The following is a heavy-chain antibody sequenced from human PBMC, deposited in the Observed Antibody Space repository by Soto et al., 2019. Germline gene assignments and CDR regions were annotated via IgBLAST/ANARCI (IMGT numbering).Heavy chain of an antibody. CDR2: IYSGGST. V-gene: IGHV3-66*01. CDR1: GFTFSYYA. J-gene: IGHJ6*02. CDR3: ARGRHEDSSSWYGYYYYYYGMDV. D-gene: IGHD6-13*01. Sequence: GGSLRLSCAASGFTFSYYAMHWVRQAPGKGLEWVSVIYSGGSTYYADSVKGRFTISRHNSKNTLYLQMNSLRAEDTAVYYCARGRHEDSSSWYGYYYYYYGMDVWGQGTTVTVSS.